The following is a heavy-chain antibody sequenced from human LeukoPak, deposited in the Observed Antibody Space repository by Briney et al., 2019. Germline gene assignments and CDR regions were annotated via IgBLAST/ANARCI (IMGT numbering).Heavy chain of an antibody. CDR1: GYTFTGYY. J-gene: IGHJ4*02. CDR2: INPNSGGT. D-gene: IGHD6-19*01. CDR3: ARGLEAVAGTSY. V-gene: IGHV1-2*02. Sequence: ASVKVSCKASGYTFTGYYMHWVPQAPGQGLEWMGWINPNSGGTNYAQKFQGRVTMTRDTSISTAYMELSRLRSDDTAVYYCARGLEAVAGTSYWGQGTLVTVSS.